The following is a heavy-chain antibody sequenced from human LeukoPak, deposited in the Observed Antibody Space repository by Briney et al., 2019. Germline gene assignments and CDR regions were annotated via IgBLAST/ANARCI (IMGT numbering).Heavy chain of an antibody. CDR2: ISAYNGNT. V-gene: IGHV1-18*01. D-gene: IGHD5-24*01. Sequence: ASVKVSCKASGYTFTSYGISWVRQAPGQGLEWMGWISAYNGNTNYAQKFQGRVTITTDESTSTAYMELSSLRSEDTAVYYCARQGGMATIASGFDYWGQGTLVTVSS. J-gene: IGHJ4*02. CDR3: ARQGGMATIASGFDY. CDR1: GYTFTSYG.